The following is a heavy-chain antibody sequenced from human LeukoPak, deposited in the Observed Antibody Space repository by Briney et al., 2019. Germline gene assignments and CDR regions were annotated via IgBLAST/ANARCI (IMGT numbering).Heavy chain of an antibody. Sequence: SETLSLTCTVSGASTSAYYWSWIRQPPGQGLEWIGYSYSCGNDNYNPSLTTRVTISIDTSENQFSLRLTSVTAADTAVYFCAHSKRGGGYYINAFAVWGQGTLVTISS. V-gene: IGHV4-59*01. CDR3: AHSKRGGGYYINAFAV. CDR1: GASTSAYY. J-gene: IGHJ3*01. D-gene: IGHD1-26*01. CDR2: SYSCGND.